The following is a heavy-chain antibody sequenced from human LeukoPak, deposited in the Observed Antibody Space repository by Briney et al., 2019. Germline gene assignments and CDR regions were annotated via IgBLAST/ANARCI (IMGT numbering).Heavy chain of an antibody. V-gene: IGHV3-48*02. CDR1: GFTFSSYS. Sequence: PGGSLRLSCAASGFTFSSYSMNWVRQAPGKGLEWVSYIGSSSSTIYYADSVKGRFTISRDNAKNSLYLQMNSLRDEDTAVYYCARFVFSSGWNYFDYWGQGTLVTVSS. CDR2: IGSSSSTI. CDR3: ARFVFSSGWNYFDY. J-gene: IGHJ4*02. D-gene: IGHD6-19*01.